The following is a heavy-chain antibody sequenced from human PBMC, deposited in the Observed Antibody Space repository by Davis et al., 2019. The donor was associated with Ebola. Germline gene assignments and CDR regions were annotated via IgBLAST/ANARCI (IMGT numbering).Heavy chain of an antibody. CDR1: GFTFTSYW. D-gene: IGHD4/OR15-4a*01. CDR3: ARSGDFGDKLSYYYYGMDV. J-gene: IGHJ6*02. CDR2: IYPGDSDT. Sequence: KVSCQCSGFTFTSYWIGWVRPMPGQGLELMGIIYPGDSDTRYSPSFQGQVTISADKSISTAYLQWSSLKSSDSAVYFCARSGDFGDKLSYYYYGMDVWGQGTTVTVSS. V-gene: IGHV5-51*01.